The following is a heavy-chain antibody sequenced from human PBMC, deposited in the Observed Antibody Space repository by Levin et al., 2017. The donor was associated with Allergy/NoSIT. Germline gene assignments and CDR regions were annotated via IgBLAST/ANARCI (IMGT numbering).Heavy chain of an antibody. CDR2: IRSSGGST. CDR1: GFTFSDYS. CDR3: AKGFGVISKFVDS. Sequence: PGGSLRLSCAASGFTFSDYSISWVRQAPGKELEWVSTIRSSGGSTYYAESVKGRFTISRDNSKNTLYLQMNSLRAEDTAVYYCAKGFGVISKFVDSWGQGTLVTVSS. V-gene: IGHV3-23*01. D-gene: IGHD3-3*01. J-gene: IGHJ5*01.